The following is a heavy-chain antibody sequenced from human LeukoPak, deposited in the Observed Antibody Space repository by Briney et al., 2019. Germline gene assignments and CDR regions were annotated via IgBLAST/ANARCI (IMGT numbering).Heavy chain of an antibody. Sequence: ASVKVSCKASGYTFSVYGITWVRQAPGQGLEWMGWISPYNGNTSYAQKLQGRVTMTTDTSTSTAYMELKSLRSDDTAVYYCARESRDTAWSLDLWGQGTLVTVSS. CDR3: ARESRDTAWSLDL. D-gene: IGHD1-1*01. V-gene: IGHV1-18*01. CDR2: ISPYNGNT. CDR1: GYTFSVYG. J-gene: IGHJ4*02.